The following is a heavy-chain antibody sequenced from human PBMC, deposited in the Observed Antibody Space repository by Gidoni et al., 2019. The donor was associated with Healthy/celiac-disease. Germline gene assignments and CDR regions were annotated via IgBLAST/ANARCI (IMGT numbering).Heavy chain of an antibody. CDR3: ARAGGTAIGWRYYFDY. V-gene: IGHV3-64*01. D-gene: IGHD5-18*01. CDR1: GFPFRSYA. Sequence: EVQLVASGGGLVQPGGSLRLSRPASGFPFRSYAMHWVRQAPGKGLEYVSAISSNGGSTYYANSVKGRFTISRDNSKNTLYLQMGSLRAEDMAVYYCARAGGTAIGWRYYFDYWGQGTLVTVSS. J-gene: IGHJ4*02. CDR2: ISSNGGST.